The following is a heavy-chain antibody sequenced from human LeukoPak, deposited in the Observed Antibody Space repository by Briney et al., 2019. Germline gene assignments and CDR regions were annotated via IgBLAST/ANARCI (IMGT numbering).Heavy chain of an antibody. CDR3: AGFRYCSGGSCYYYFDY. D-gene: IGHD2-15*01. CDR2: IKHDGSEK. CDR1: GFTFSSYW. V-gene: IGHV3-7*01. Sequence: GGSLRLSCAASGFTFSSYWMSWVRQAPGKGLEWVANIKHDGSEKYYVDSVKGRFTISRDNAKNSLYLQMNSLRAEDTAVYYCAGFRYCSGGSCYYYFDYWGQGTLVTVSS. J-gene: IGHJ4*02.